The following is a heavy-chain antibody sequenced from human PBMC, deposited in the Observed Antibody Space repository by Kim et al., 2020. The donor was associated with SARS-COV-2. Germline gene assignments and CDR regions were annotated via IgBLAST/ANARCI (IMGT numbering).Heavy chain of an antibody. V-gene: IGHV4-31*02. Sequence: YYHPSLKSRVTISVDTSKNQFSLKLSSVTAADTAVYYCAGVVAATNYFDYWGQGTLVTVSS. D-gene: IGHD2-15*01. CDR3: AGVVAATNYFDY. J-gene: IGHJ4*02.